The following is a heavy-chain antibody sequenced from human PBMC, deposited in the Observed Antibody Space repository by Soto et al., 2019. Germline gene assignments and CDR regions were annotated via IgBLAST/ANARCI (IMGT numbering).Heavy chain of an antibody. D-gene: IGHD2-15*01. Sequence: WGWIRQPPGKGLEWIGSIYYSGSTYYNPSLKSRVTISVDTSKNQFSLKLSSVTAADTAVYYCARPNCSGGSCYCDYWGQGTLVTVSS. CDR3: ARPNCSGGSCYCDY. J-gene: IGHJ4*02. CDR2: IYYSGST. V-gene: IGHV4-39*01.